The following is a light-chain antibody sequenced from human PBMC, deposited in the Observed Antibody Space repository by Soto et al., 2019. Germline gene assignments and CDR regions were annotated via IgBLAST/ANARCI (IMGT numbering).Light chain of an antibody. CDR2: EVT. V-gene: IGLV2-23*02. CDR1: SSDVGRYNL. J-gene: IGLJ3*02. CDR3: CSYAGGSIPVV. Sequence: QSALTQPPSVSGSPGQSITISCTGTSSDVGRYNLVSWYQQHPGKAPKLMIYEVTKRPSGVSNRLSGSKSGNTASLTISGLQAEDEADYYCCSYAGGSIPVVFGGGTKLTVL.